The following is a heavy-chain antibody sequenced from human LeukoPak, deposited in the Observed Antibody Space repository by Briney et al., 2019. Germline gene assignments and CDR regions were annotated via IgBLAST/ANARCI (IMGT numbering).Heavy chain of an antibody. CDR1: GGSISSYY. D-gene: IGHD6-13*01. J-gene: IGHJ4*02. CDR3: ARESQGIAADQLFDY. Sequence: SETLSLTRTVSGGSISSYYWSWIRQPPGKGLEWIGYIYYSGSTNYNPSLKSRVTISVDTSKNQFSLKLSSVTAADTAVYYCARESQGIAADQLFDYWGQGTLVTVSS. V-gene: IGHV4-59*01. CDR2: IYYSGST.